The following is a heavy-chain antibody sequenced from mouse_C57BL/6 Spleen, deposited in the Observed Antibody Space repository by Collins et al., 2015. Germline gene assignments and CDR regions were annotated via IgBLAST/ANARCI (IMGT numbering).Heavy chain of an antibody. J-gene: IGHJ4*01. Sequence: QVQLQQSGPELVKPGASVKISCKASGYAFSSSWMNWVKQRPGKGLEWIGRIYPGDGNTYYNGKFKGKATFTADTSSNTAYMQLSSLTTEDSAIYYCARKHYAMDYWGQGTSVTVSS. CDR3: ARKHYAMDY. CDR2: IYPGDGNT. V-gene: IGHV1-82*01. CDR1: GYAFSSSW.